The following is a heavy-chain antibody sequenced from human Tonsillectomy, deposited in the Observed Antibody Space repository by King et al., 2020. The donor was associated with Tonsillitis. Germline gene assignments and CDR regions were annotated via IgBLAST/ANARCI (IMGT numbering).Heavy chain of an antibody. CDR1: GFTFDDYA. D-gene: IGHD3-3*01. J-gene: IGHJ6*03. V-gene: IGHV3-43*02. Sequence: VQLVESEGGVVQPGGSLRLSCAASGFTFDDYAMHWVRQAPGKGLEWVSLISGDGGSTYYADSVKGRFTISRDNSKNSLYLQMNSLRTEDTALYYCAQSRSYYDFWSGSQDYYYMDVWGKGTTVTVSS. CDR2: ISGDGGST. CDR3: AQSRSYYDFWSGSQDYYYMDV.